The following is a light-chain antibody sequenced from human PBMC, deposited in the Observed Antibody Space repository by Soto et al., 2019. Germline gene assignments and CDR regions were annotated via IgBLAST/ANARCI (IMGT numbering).Light chain of an antibody. CDR2: DVS. CDR1: SSDVGAYNS. Sequence: ALTQPASVSGSPGQSIAISCTGTSSDVGAYNSVSWYQQYPGKAPKLMIHDVSNRPSGVSDRFSGSKSGNTASLTISGLQAEDEADYYCSSYTSSSSYVFGSGTKVTVL. CDR3: SSYTSSSSYV. V-gene: IGLV2-14*01. J-gene: IGLJ1*01.